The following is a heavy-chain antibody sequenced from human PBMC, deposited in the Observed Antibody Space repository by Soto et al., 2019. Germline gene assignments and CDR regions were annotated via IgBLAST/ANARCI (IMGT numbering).Heavy chain of an antibody. J-gene: IGHJ4*02. V-gene: IGHV1-69*08. CDR1: GGTFSSYT. D-gene: IGHD4-17*01. CDR3: ARDYGDYGEFDY. CDR2: IIPILGIA. Sequence: QVQLVQSGAEVKKPGSSVKVSCKASGGTFSSYTISWVRQAPGQGLEWMGRIIPILGIANYAQKFQGRVTITADKSTSTAYMELSSLRSEDTAVYYCARDYGDYGEFDYWGQGTLDTVSS.